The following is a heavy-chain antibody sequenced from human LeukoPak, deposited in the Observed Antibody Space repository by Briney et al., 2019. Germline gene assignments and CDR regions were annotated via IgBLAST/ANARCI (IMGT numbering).Heavy chain of an antibody. Sequence: PGASLRLSCAASGFTFSSYAMSWVRQAPGKGLEWVSAISGSGGSTYYADSVKGRFTISRDNSKNTLYLQMNSLRAEDTAVYYCAKALYYYGSGYDYWGQGTLVTVSS. CDR1: GFTFSSYA. V-gene: IGHV3-23*01. CDR3: AKALYYYGSGYDY. J-gene: IGHJ4*02. D-gene: IGHD3-10*01. CDR2: ISGSGGST.